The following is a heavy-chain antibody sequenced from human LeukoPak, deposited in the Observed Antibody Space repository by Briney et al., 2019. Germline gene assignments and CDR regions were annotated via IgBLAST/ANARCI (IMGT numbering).Heavy chain of an antibody. CDR3: AKAVAALYYYYYGMDV. CDR2: ISGSGGST. CDR1: GFTFSSYA. Sequence: GGSLRLSCAASGFTFSSYALSWVRQAAGKGLEGVSAISGSGGSTYYADSVKGRFTISRDNSKNTLYLQMNSLRAEDTAVYYCAKAVAALYYYYYGMDVWGQGTTVTVSS. D-gene: IGHD6-19*01. J-gene: IGHJ6*02. V-gene: IGHV3-23*01.